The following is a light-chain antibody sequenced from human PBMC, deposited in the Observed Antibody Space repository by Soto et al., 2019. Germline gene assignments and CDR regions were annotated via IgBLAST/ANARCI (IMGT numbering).Light chain of an antibody. CDR1: QSISTY. J-gene: IGKJ5*01. Sequence: IKMNQSPPSLSASVEDRVTITCRASQSISTYLNWYQQKPGKAPKLLIFGASTLQSGVPSRFSGSGSGTDFNFTITSLQPEDFATYYCQQSFGVPITFGQGTRLEIK. CDR3: QQSFGVPIT. V-gene: IGKV1-39*01. CDR2: GAS.